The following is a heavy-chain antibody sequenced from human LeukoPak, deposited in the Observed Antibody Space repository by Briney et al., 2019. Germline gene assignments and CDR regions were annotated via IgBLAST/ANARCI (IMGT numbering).Heavy chain of an antibody. V-gene: IGHV4-59*08. CDR2: IYYSGST. CDR1: GGSISSYY. D-gene: IGHD3-3*01. J-gene: IGHJ4*02. Sequence: SETLSLTCTVSGGSISSYYWSWIRQPPGKGLEWIGYIYYSGSTNYNPSLKSRVTISVDTSKNQFSLKLSSVTAADTAVYYCARAGPTLEWLWRADLGLYYFDYWGQGTLVTVSS. CDR3: ARAGPTLEWLWRADLGLYYFDY.